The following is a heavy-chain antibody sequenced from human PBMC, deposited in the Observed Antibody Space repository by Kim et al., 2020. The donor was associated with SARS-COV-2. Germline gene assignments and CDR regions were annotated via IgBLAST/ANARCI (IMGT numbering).Heavy chain of an antibody. CDR3: TRDHRGADNYDFGFDS. D-gene: IGHD3-3*01. Sequence: SVEGRFTISRHDSKSTLYLQMNSLKTEDTAVYYCTRDHRGADNYDFGFDSWGQGTLVTVSS. J-gene: IGHJ4*02. V-gene: IGHV3-72*01.